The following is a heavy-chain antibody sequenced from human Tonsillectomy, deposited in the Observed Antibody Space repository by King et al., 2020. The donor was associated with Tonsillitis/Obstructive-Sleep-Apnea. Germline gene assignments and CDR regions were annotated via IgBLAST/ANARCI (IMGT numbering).Heavy chain of an antibody. J-gene: IGHJ6*03. Sequence: EVQLLESGGGLVQPGGSLRLSCAASGFTFTNYAMTWVRPAPGKGLEWVSPISGSGVTTYYADSVKGRFTISRDSSKNTLYLQMNSLRAEDTAVYYCAKGGHYDYGAPGDYYYYMDVWGKGTTVTVSS. D-gene: IGHD4-17*01. CDR2: ISGSGVTT. CDR1: GFTFTNYA. V-gene: IGHV3-23*01. CDR3: AKGGHYDYGAPGDYYYYMDV.